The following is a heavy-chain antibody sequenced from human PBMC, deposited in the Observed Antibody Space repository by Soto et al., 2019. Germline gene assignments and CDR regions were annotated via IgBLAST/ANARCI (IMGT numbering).Heavy chain of an antibody. Sequence: QGQLQESGPGLVKPSQTLSLNCSVSGDSINNADYYWSWIRQHAGQGLEWIGYIYYSGTTYYNPSLKSRVTISMDTSKNQFSLEMSSVTAADTAVYYCARVRGHGFDFRGQGTMVTVSS. CDR2: IYYSGTT. J-gene: IGHJ3*01. CDR3: ARVRGHGFDF. CDR1: GDSINNADYY. V-gene: IGHV4-31*03. D-gene: IGHD3-10*01.